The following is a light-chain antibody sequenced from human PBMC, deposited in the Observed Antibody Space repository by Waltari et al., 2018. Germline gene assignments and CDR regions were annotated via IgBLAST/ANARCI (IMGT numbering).Light chain of an antibody. CDR3: QQYDHLLIT. CDR2: DAS. J-gene: IGKJ3*01. CDR1: QDISNY. Sequence: EIQLNQSPSSLSASEVDRVTITCQASQDISNYLNWYQQKPGQAPKLLIYDASNLETGVPSRFSGSGSGTDFTFTISSLQPEDIATYYCQQYDHLLITFGPGTKVDI. V-gene: IGKV1-33*01.